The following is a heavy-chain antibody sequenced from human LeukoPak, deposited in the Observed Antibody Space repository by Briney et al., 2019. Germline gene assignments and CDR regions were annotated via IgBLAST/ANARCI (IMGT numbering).Heavy chain of an antibody. V-gene: IGHV3-7*01. CDR1: GLTFSSYW. D-gene: IGHD3-22*01. Sequence: GGSLRLSCAASGLTFSSYWMSWVRQAPGKGLEWVANIKEDGSEKYYVDSVKGRLTISRDNAKNSLYLQMNSLGAEDTAVYYCASQLVYYDSSGYYLDQGVVNAFDIWGQGTMVTVSS. CDR2: IKEDGSEK. J-gene: IGHJ3*02. CDR3: ASQLVYYDSSGYYLDQGVVNAFDI.